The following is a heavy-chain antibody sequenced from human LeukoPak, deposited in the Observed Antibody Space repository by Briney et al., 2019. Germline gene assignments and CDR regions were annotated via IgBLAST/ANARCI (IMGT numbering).Heavy chain of an antibody. CDR2: IKLDGSEK. Sequence: GGSLRLSCVASGFTFGKYWMSWVRQAPGKGLEWVANIKLDGSEKNYVDSVKGRFTISRDNAKNSLYLQMSSLRADDMAVYYCATLVATTRFDYWGQGTLVTVSS. CDR1: GFTFGKYW. CDR3: ATLVATTRFDY. V-gene: IGHV3-7*01. J-gene: IGHJ4*02. D-gene: IGHD5-12*01.